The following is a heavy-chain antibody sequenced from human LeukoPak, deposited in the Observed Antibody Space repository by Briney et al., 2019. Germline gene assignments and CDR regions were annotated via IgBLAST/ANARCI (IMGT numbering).Heavy chain of an antibody. CDR2: NNPSGGST. J-gene: IGHJ4*02. Sequence: ASVKVSCKASGYTSTSYYMHWVRQAPGQGLEWMGINNPSGGSTSYAQKFQGRVTMTRDTSTSTVYMELSSLRSEDTAVYYCASNGYCSGGSCYLLDYWGQGTLVTVSS. CDR1: GYTSTSYY. D-gene: IGHD2-15*01. V-gene: IGHV1-46*01. CDR3: ASNGYCSGGSCYLLDY.